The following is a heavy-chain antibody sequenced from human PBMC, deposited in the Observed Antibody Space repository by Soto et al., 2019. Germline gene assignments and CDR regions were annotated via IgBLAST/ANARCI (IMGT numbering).Heavy chain of an antibody. Sequence: GGSLRLSCAASGFTFSNAWMSWVRQAPGKGLEWVGRIKSKTDGGTTDYAAPVKGRFTISRDDSKNTLYLQMNSLKTEDTAVYYCTTAKAVVVAERDYYYYMDVWGKGTTVTVSS. CDR1: GFTFSNAW. J-gene: IGHJ6*03. CDR2: IKSKTDGGTT. D-gene: IGHD2-15*01. V-gene: IGHV3-15*01. CDR3: TTAKAVVVAERDYYYYMDV.